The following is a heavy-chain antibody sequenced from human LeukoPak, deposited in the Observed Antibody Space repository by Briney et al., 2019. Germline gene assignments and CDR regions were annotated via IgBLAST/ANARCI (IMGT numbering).Heavy chain of an antibody. D-gene: IGHD2-15*01. CDR3: ARARGGSCWLTHWFDP. CDR1: GYTFTSYG. CDR2: ISAYNGNT. V-gene: IGHV1-18*01. Sequence: GASVKVSCKASGYTFTSYGISWVRQAPGQGLEWMGWISAYNGNTNYAQKLQGRVTMTTDTSTSTAYMELRSLRSDDTAVYYCARARGGSCWLTHWFDPWGQGTVVTVSS. J-gene: IGHJ5*02.